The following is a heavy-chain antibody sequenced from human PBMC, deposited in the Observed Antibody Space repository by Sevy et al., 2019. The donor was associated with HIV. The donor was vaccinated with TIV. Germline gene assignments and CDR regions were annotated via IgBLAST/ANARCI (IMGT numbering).Heavy chain of an antibody. V-gene: IGHV1-18*01. D-gene: IGHD4-17*01. J-gene: IGHJ6*02. CDR3: ARILPLHYGDYDYYYYYGMDV. CDR2: ISAYNGNT. CDR1: GYTFTSYG. Sequence: ASVKVSCKASGYTFTSYGISWVRQAPGQGLEWMGWISAYNGNTNYAQKLQGRVTMTTDTSTSTAYMELRSLRPDDTAVYYCARILPLHYGDYDYYYYYGMDVWGQGTTVTVSS.